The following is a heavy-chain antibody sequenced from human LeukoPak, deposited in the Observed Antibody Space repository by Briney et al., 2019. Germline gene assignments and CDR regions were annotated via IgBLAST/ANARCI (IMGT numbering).Heavy chain of an antibody. Sequence: ASVKVSCKTSGYTFTNHGISWVRQAPGQGLEWMGWISGYNGNTNYVQKFRGRITMTTDTSTSTAYLQLRSLSSDDTALYYCARDLSLGRHDDGEPFDSWGQGTLVTVSS. CDR3: ARDLSLGRHDDGEPFDS. J-gene: IGHJ4*02. CDR2: ISGYNGNT. D-gene: IGHD4-17*01. V-gene: IGHV1-18*01. CDR1: GYTFTNHG.